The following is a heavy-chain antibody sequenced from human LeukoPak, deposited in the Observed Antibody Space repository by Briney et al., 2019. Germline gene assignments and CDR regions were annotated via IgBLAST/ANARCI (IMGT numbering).Heavy chain of an antibody. Sequence: GGSLRLSCAASGFSFSDYYMSWIRQAPGKGLEWVSYISSSGSTIYYADSVKGRFTISRDNAKNSLYLQMNSLRAEDTAVYYCARNLGGARGYNYGMDVWGQGTTVTVSS. CDR2: ISSSGSTI. J-gene: IGHJ6*02. V-gene: IGHV3-11*04. CDR1: GFSFSDYY. CDR3: ARNLGGARGYNYGMDV. D-gene: IGHD2-21*01.